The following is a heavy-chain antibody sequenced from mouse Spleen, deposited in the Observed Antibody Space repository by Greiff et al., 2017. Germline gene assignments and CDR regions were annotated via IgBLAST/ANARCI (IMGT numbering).Heavy chain of an antibody. J-gene: IGHJ3*01. Sequence: QVQLQQSGPELVKPGASVKISCKASGYAFSSSWMNWVKQRPGKGLEWIGRIYPGDGDTNYNGKFKGKATLTADKSSSTAYMQLSSLTSEDSAVYFCARGGHGNWAWFAYWGQGTLVTVSA. CDR2: IYPGDGDT. CDR1: GYAFSSSW. V-gene: IGHV1-82*01. CDR3: ARGGHGNWAWFAY. D-gene: IGHD2-1*01.